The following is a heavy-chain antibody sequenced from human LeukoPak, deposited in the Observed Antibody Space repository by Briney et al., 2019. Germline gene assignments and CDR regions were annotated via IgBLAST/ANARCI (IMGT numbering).Heavy chain of an antibody. CDR1: GFTFSTYA. D-gene: IGHD2-2*01. CDR2: ISGGGTTR. Sequence: PGGSLRLSCAASGFTFSTYAINWVRQAPGXXXEWVSAISGGGTTRFYADSVKGRFTISRDNSKNTLYLQMNSLRAEDTAVYFCAKTDDSTGPYDFWGQGTLVTVSS. CDR3: AKTDDSTGPYDF. J-gene: IGHJ4*02. V-gene: IGHV3-23*01.